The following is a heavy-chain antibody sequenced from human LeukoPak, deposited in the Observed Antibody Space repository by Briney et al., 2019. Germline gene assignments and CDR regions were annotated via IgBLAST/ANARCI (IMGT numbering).Heavy chain of an antibody. CDR2: IRYDGSNK. CDR1: GFTFSSYG. V-gene: IGHV3-30*02. D-gene: IGHD4-17*01. CDR3: ARDLNGVPGRVYGDQYYFDY. J-gene: IGHJ4*02. Sequence: GGSLRLSCAASGFTFSSYGMHWVRQAPGKGLEWVAFIRYDGSNKYYADSVKGRFTISRDNSKNTLYLQMNSLRAEDTAVYYCARDLNGVPGRVYGDQYYFDYWGQGTLVTVSS.